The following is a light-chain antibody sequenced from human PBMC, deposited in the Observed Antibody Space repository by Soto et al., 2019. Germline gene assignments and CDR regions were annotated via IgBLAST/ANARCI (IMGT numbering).Light chain of an antibody. V-gene: IGKV3-20*01. Sequence: EIVLTQSPGTLSLSPGERATLSCRASQSVSSSYLAWYQQKPGQAPRLLIYGASSRATGIPDRFSGSGSGTDFPLTISRLETEDLAVYYCQQYGSSPLITFGQGTRLEIK. CDR2: GAS. J-gene: IGKJ5*01. CDR1: QSVSSSY. CDR3: QQYGSSPLIT.